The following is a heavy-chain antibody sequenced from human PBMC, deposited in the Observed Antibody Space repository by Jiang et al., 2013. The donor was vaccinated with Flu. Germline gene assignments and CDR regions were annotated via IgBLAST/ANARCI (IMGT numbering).Heavy chain of an antibody. CDR3: ARAGMIHFPSPFDY. J-gene: IGHJ4*02. D-gene: IGHD3-10*01. CDR1: GYTFSNFG. Sequence: SGAEVKKPGASVKVSCKTSGYTFSNFGVSWVRQAPGQGLEWMGWISANNDNTKYAQKFQGRVTMTTDTSTITAYMELRSLRSDDTAIYYCARAGMIHFPSPFDYWGQGTLVTVSS. V-gene: IGHV1-18*01. CDR2: ISANNDNT.